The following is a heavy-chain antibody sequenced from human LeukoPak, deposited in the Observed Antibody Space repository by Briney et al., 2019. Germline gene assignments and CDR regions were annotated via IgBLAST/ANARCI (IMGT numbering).Heavy chain of an antibody. D-gene: IGHD6-13*01. J-gene: IGHJ4*02. V-gene: IGHV4-34*01. CDR2: INHSGST. CDR3: ARGDSSSWYNY. CDR1: GGSFSGYY. Sequence: SETLSLTCAVYGGSFSGYYWSWIRQPPGKGLEWIGEINHSGSTNYNPSLKSRVTISVDTSKNQFSLKLSSVTAADTAVYYCARGDSSSWYNYWGQGTLVTASS.